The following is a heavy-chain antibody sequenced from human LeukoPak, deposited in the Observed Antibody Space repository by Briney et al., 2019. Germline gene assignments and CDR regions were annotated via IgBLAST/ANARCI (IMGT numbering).Heavy chain of an antibody. D-gene: IGHD3-10*01. V-gene: IGHV4-34*01. CDR3: ARDPSYYYGSGSSGSWFDP. CDR1: GGSFSGYY. Sequence: TSSETLSLTCAVYGGSFSGYYWSWIRQPPGKGLEWIGEINHSGSTNYNPSLKSRVTISVDTSKNQFSLKLSSVTAADTAVYYCARDPSYYYGSGSSGSWFDPWGQGTLVTVSS. J-gene: IGHJ5*02. CDR2: INHSGST.